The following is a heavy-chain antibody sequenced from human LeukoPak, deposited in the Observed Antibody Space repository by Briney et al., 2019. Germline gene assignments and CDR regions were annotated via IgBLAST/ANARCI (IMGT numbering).Heavy chain of an antibody. V-gene: IGHV3-30*18. D-gene: IGHD3-10*01. CDR3: AKESGSYYGSGSSSVLPFDY. CDR2: ISYDGSNK. J-gene: IGHJ4*02. CDR1: GFTFSSYG. Sequence: PGRSLRLSCAASGFTFSSYGMHWVRQAPGKGLEWVAVISYDGSNKYYADSVKGRFTISRDNSKKTLYLQMNSLRAEDTAVYYCAKESGSYYGSGSSSVLPFDYWGQGTLVTVSS.